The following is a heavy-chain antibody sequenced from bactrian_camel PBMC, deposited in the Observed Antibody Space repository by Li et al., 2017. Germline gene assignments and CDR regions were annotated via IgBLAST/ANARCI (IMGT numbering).Heavy chain of an antibody. Sequence: HVQLVESGGGLVQPGGSLRLSCAASGLTFSSHAMSWVRQAPGKGLEWVSTISSDSSITYYADSVKGRFTISQDNAKNTLYLQMNSLKPEDTAMYYCAAFKATMGRCADFGYWGQGTQVTVS. J-gene: IGHJ6*01. CDR1: GLTFSSHA. V-gene: IGHV3-2*01. CDR3: AAFKATMGRCADFGY. D-gene: IGHD4*01. CDR2: ISSDSSIT.